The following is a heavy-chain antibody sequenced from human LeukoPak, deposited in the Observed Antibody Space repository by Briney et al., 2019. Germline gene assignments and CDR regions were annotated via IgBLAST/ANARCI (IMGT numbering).Heavy chain of an antibody. Sequence: GGSLRLSCAASGFTFANYAMTWVRQAPGKGLEWVSLISGSGSNTYYTDSVQGRFTISRDNSRNTLYLQMSSLRAEDTAIYYCAKERGISYTYEFDYWGQGALVTVSP. V-gene: IGHV3-23*01. CDR3: AKERGISYTYEFDY. J-gene: IGHJ4*02. CDR1: GFTFANYA. CDR2: ISGSGSNT. D-gene: IGHD3-16*01.